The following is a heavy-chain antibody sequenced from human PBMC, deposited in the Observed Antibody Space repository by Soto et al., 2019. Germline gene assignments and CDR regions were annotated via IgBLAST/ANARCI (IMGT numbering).Heavy chain of an antibody. CDR1: GFSFSDYY. V-gene: IGHV3-11*01. CDR3: AIAAGWFDP. J-gene: IGHJ5*02. Sequence: QVQLVESGGGLVKPGGSLRLSCAASGFSFSDYYMTWIRQTPGKGLEWVSYIANSGGKKDYADSVKGRFTISRDNAKNLLYLQMNSLRAEDTAVYYCAIAAGWFDPWGQGTLVTVSS. CDR2: IANSGGKK.